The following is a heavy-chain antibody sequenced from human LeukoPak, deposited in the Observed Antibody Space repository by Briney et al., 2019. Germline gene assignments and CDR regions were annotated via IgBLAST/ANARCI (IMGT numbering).Heavy chain of an antibody. V-gene: IGHV4-59*01. J-gene: IGHJ5*02. CDR2: NYYSGNV. Sequence: SETLSLTCTVSGGSITSSYWSWVRQTPAQGLEWIGHNYYSGNVNYNPSLKSRITISLDTSLSQFSLKLSSLTASDTAVYYCAKEGYGSGSYGWLDPWGQGTLVTVSS. D-gene: IGHD3-10*01. CDR1: GGSITSSY. CDR3: AKEGYGSGSYGWLDP.